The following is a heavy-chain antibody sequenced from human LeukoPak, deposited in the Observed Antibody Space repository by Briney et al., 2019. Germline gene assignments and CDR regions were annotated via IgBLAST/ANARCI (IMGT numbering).Heavy chain of an antibody. V-gene: IGHV1-8*03. Sequence: ASVKVSCKASGYTFTSYDINWVRQATGQGLEWMGWMNPNSGNTGYAQKFQGRVTITRNTSISTAYMELSSLRSEDTAVYYCARRGVIAARPAYWFDPWGQGTLVTVSS. CDR2: MNPNSGNT. CDR3: ARRGVIAARPAYWFDP. CDR1: GYTFTSYD. D-gene: IGHD6-6*01. J-gene: IGHJ5*02.